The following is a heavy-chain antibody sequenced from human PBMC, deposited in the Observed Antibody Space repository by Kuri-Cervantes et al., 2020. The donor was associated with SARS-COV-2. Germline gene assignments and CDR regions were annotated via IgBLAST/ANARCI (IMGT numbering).Heavy chain of an antibody. V-gene: IGHV3-30*03. CDR3: AREGDLTGLFDY. J-gene: IGHJ4*02. Sequence: GGSLRLSCAVSGFTFTSHAMHWVRQAPGSGLEWVALISYDGNNKFYADSVKGRFTISRDNSKNTLYLQMNSLRAEDTAVYYCAREGDLTGLFDYWGQGTLVTVSS. CDR2: ISYDGNNK. D-gene: IGHD3-16*01. CDR1: GFTFTSHA.